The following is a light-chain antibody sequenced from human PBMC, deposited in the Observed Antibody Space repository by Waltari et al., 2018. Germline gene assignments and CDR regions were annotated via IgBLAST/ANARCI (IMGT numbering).Light chain of an antibody. CDR1: QSVLYSSNDKNY. J-gene: IGKJ1*01. V-gene: IGKV4-1*01. CDR3: QQYYRSRT. CDR2: WAS. Sequence: DIVMTQSPDSLAVSLGERANITCKSSQSVLYSSNDKNYLAWYQQKPGKPPKLLIYWASTRESGVPDRFSGSGSGTDFTLTISSLQAEDVAVYYCQQYYRSRTFGQGTKVEIK.